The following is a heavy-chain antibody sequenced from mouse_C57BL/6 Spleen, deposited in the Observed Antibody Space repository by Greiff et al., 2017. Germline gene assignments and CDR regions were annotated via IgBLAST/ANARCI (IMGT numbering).Heavy chain of an antibody. CDR2: IYPSDSET. V-gene: IGHV1-61*01. Sequence: VQLQQPGAELVRPGSSVKLSCKASGYTFTSYWMDWVKQRPGQGLEWIGNIYPSDSETHYNQKFKDKATLTVDKSSSTAYMQLSSLTSDDSAVYYCARRGGDSAWFAYWGQGTLVTVSA. D-gene: IGHD3-1*01. J-gene: IGHJ3*01. CDR1: GYTFTSYW. CDR3: ARRGGDSAWFAY.